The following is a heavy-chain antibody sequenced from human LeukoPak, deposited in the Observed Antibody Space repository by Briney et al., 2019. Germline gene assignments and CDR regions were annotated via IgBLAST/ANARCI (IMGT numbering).Heavy chain of an antibody. CDR3: AREALCSGGSCYPADDAFDI. CDR2: IIPIFGTA. V-gene: IGHV1-69*06. J-gene: IGHJ3*02. D-gene: IGHD2-15*01. CDR1: GYTFTSYG. Sequence: SVKVSCKASGYTFTSYGISWVRQAPGQGLEWMGGIIPIFGTANYAQKFQGRVTITADKSTSTAYMELSSLRSEDTAVYYCAREALCSGGSCYPADDAFDIWGQGTMVTVSS.